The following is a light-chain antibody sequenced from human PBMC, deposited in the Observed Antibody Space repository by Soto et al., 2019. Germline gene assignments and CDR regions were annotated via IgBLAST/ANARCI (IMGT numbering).Light chain of an antibody. Sequence: SYELTQPPSVSVSPGQTASITCSGDKLGDKYARWYQQKPGQSPVLVIYQDSKRPSGIPERFSGSNSGNTATLTISGTQAMDEADYYCQAWDSSTAIYVFGTGTKLTVL. J-gene: IGLJ1*01. CDR1: KLGDKY. CDR2: QDS. V-gene: IGLV3-1*01. CDR3: QAWDSSTAIYV.